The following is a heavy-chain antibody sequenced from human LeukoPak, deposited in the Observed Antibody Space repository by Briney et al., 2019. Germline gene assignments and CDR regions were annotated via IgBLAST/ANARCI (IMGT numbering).Heavy chain of an antibody. V-gene: IGHV4-59*01. CDR3: ARGYSGGGAFDI. CDR2: IYYSGST. Sequence: ASETLSLTCTVSGGSISSYYWSWIRQPPGKGLEWIGYIYYSGSTNYNPSLKSRVTISVDTSKNQFSLKLSSVTAADTAVYYCARGYSGGGAFDIWGQGTMVTVSS. CDR1: GGSISSYY. J-gene: IGHJ3*02. D-gene: IGHD2-21*01.